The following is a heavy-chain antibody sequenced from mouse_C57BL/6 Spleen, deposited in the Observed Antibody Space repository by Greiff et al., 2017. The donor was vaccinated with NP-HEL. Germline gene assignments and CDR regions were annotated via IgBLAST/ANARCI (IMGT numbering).Heavy chain of an antibody. V-gene: IGHV1-53*01. CDR3: AIGSSYVDWYFDV. CDR1: GYTFTSYW. CDR2: INPSNGGT. D-gene: IGHD1-1*01. J-gene: IGHJ1*03. Sequence: VQLQQPGTELVKPGASVKLSCKASGYTFTSYWMHWVKQRPGQGLEWIGNINPSNGGTNYNEKFKSKATLTVDKSSSTAYMQLSSLTSEDSAVYYCAIGSSYVDWYFDVGGTGTTVTVSS.